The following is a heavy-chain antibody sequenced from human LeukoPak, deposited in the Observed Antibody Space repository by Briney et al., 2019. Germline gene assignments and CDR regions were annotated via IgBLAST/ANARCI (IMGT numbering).Heavy chain of an antibody. CDR3: ARDQTQYYDYVWGSYRYAMPAFDY. CDR2: IHHSGST. Sequence: SSETLSLTCAVSGGSISSRNWWSWVRQPPGKGLEWIAEIHHSGSTNYNPSLKSRVTISVDKSKNQFSLKLSSVTAADTAVYYCARDQTQYYDYVWGSYRYAMPAFDYWGQGTLVTVSS. V-gene: IGHV4-4*02. CDR1: GGSISSRNW. J-gene: IGHJ4*02. D-gene: IGHD3-16*02.